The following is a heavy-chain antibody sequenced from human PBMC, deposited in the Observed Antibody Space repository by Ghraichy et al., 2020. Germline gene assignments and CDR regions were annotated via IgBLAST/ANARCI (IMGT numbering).Heavy chain of an antibody. CDR3: ARMGKTGYSYGFDY. V-gene: IGHV1-69*04. J-gene: IGHJ4*02. CDR1: GGTFSTYG. CDR2: IIPIVGIV. Sequence: SVKVSCKASGGTFSTYGISWVRQAPGQGLEWMGRIIPIVGIVNYAQKFQGRVTITADKSTSTAYMELSSLRSEDTAVYYCARMGKTGYSYGFDYWGQGTLVTVSS. D-gene: IGHD5-18*01.